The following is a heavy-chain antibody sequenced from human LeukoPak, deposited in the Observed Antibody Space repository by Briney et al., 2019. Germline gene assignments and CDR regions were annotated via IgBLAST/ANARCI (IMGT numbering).Heavy chain of an antibody. CDR3: ARVSNSWHLDY. CDR1: GGSISSSSYY. Sequence: SETLSLTCTVSGGSISSSSYYWGWIRQPPGKGLEWIGSIYYSGSTYYNPSLKSRVTISVDTSKNQFSLKLSSVTAAGTAVYYCARVSNSWHLDYWGQGTLVTVSS. J-gene: IGHJ4*02. V-gene: IGHV4-39*07. D-gene: IGHD6-13*01. CDR2: IYYSGST.